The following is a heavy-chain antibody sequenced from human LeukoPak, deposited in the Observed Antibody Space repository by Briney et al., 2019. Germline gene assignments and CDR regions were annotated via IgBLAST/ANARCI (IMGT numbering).Heavy chain of an antibody. CDR3: ASRTVAGAFDI. D-gene: IGHD6-19*01. CDR1: GGSISSYY. Sequence: SETLSLTCTVFGGSISSYYWSWIRQPPGKGLEWIGYIYYSGSTNYNPSLKSRVTISVDTSKNQFSLKLSSVTAADTAVYYCASRTVAGAFDIWGQGTMVTVSS. J-gene: IGHJ3*02. CDR2: IYYSGST. V-gene: IGHV4-59*01.